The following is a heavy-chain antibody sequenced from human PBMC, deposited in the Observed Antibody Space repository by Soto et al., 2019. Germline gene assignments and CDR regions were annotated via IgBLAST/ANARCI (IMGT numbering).Heavy chain of an antibody. CDR3: ARSYPGTTAY. D-gene: IGHD3-10*01. V-gene: IGHV3-74*01. CDR2: IKSDESRT. J-gene: IGHJ4*01. Sequence: EVQLVESGGGLVQPGGSLRLSCAASGLTFSSYWMHWVRQAPGKGLEWVSRIKSDESRTSYADSVKGRFTISRDNAKNTQYLQMNSLRDEDTDGYYCARSYPGTTAYWGQGTLVTVST. CDR1: GLTFSSYW.